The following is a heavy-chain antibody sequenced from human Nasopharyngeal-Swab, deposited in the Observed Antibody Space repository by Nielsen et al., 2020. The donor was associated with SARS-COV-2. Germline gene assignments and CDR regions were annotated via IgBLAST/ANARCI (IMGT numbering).Heavy chain of an antibody. D-gene: IGHD2-21*01. V-gene: IGHV3-23*01. Sequence: GESLKISCAASGFTFRSHDMYWVRQAPGKGLERVSAITGSGGTTSYADSVKGRFTISRDNSKNTLYLQMNNLRAEDTALYYCARDVAGADSAWGQGTLVTVSS. J-gene: IGHJ5*02. CDR1: GFTFRSHD. CDR3: ARDVAGADSA. CDR2: ITGSGGTT.